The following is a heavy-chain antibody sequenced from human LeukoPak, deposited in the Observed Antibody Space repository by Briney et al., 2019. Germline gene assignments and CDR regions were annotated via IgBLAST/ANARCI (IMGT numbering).Heavy chain of an antibody. D-gene: IGHD3-22*01. CDR1: GFTFSSYG. J-gene: IGHJ3*02. Sequence: TGGSLRLSCAASGFTFSSYGMHWVRQAPGKGLEWVAVIWYDGSNKYYADSVKGRFTISRDNSENTLYLQMNSLRAEDTAVYYCARDMYYYDSSGYYSDAFDIWGQGTMVTVSS. CDR2: IWYDGSNK. V-gene: IGHV3-33*01. CDR3: ARDMYYYDSSGYYSDAFDI.